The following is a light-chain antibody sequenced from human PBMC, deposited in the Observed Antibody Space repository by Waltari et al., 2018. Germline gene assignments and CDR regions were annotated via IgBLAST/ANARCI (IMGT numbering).Light chain of an antibody. V-gene: IGKV3-11*01. CDR1: QSVNTY. J-gene: IGKJ5*01. Sequence: EIVLTQSPATLSLSPGERATLSCRASQSVNTYLAWYQHKPGPAPRLLIYDASNRATGIPARFSGSGSGTDFTLTISNLEPEDFAVYYCQQRSNWPPITFGQGTRLEIK. CDR3: QQRSNWPPIT. CDR2: DAS.